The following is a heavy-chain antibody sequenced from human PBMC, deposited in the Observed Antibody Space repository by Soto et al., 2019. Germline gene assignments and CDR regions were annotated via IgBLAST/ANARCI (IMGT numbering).Heavy chain of an antibody. Sequence: XGSLRLSCAASGFTFSNYIMNWVRQAPGKGLEWVSTISASSSNIYYADSVKGRFTISRDNAKNSLYLQMNSLRVEDTAVYYCARELIAPRGYYYYGLDVWGQGTTVTVS. CDR3: ARELIAPRGYYYYGLDV. V-gene: IGHV3-21*01. CDR2: ISASSSNI. CDR1: GFTFSNYI. J-gene: IGHJ6*02. D-gene: IGHD6-6*01.